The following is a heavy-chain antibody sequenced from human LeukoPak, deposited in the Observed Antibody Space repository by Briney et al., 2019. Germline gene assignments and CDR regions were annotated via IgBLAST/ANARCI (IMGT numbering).Heavy chain of an antibody. V-gene: IGHV3-7*01. Sequence: PGGSLRLSCAASGFTFSSYWMSRVRQAPGRGLEWVANIKQDGSEKYYVDSVKGRFTISRDNAKNSLYLQMNSLRAEDTAVYYCARGAEDYDILTGYYQVIFDYWGQGTLVTVSS. CDR3: ARGAEDYDILTGYYQVIFDY. J-gene: IGHJ4*02. D-gene: IGHD3-9*01. CDR1: GFTFSSYW. CDR2: IKQDGSEK.